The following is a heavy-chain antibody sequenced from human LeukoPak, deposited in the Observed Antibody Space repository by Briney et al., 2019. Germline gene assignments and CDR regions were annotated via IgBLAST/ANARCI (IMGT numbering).Heavy chain of an antibody. CDR2: ISGSGTST. V-gene: IGHV3-23*01. D-gene: IGHD5-18*01. CDR3: AKATRATATVSSDF. Sequence: TGGSLRLSCAASGFTFNTYAMSWVRQAPGKGLEWVSAISGSGTSTYYADSVKGRFTISRDNSKNALYLQMNSLRAEDTGVYHCAKATRATATVSSDFWGQGTLVTVSS. CDR1: GFTFNTYA. J-gene: IGHJ4*02.